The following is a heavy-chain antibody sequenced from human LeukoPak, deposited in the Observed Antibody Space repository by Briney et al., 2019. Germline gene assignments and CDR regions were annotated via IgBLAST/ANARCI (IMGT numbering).Heavy chain of an antibody. J-gene: IGHJ5*02. CDR1: GFTLSNAW. D-gene: IGHD6-19*01. Sequence: GGSLRLSCAASGFTLSNAWMNWVRQAPGKGLEWVSSISSSSYIYYADSVKGRFTISRDNAKNSLYLQMNSLRAEGTAVYYCARDGYSSGWSPWGQGTLVTVSS. CDR3: ARDGYSSGWSP. V-gene: IGHV3-69-1*01. CDR2: ISSSSYI.